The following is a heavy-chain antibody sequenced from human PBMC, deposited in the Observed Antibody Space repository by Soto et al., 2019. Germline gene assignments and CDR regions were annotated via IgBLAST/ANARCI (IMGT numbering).Heavy chain of an antibody. CDR1: RYTFTSYA. J-gene: IGHJ4*02. CDR2: INAGNGNT. V-gene: IGHV1-3*05. D-gene: IGHD2-21*02. Sequence: QVQLVQSGAEEKEPGASVKVSCKASRYTFTSYAMHWVRQAPGQRREWMGWINAGNGNTKYSQKFQGRVTITRDTSASTAYMELSSLRYEDTAVYYCARSIVVVTALDYWGQGTLVTVSS. CDR3: ARSIVVVTALDY.